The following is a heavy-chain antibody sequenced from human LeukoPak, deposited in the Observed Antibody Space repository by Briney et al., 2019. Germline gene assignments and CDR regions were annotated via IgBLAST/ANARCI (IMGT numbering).Heavy chain of an antibody. Sequence: GASVKVSCKASGYTFTSYYMHWVRQAPGQGREWGGIINPSGGSTSYAQKFQGRVTMTRDTSTSTVYMELRSLRSEDTAVYYCASEIAVAGNAYFDYWGQGTLSPSPQ. V-gene: IGHV1-46*01. CDR1: GYTFTSYY. CDR3: ASEIAVAGNAYFDY. CDR2: INPSGGST. J-gene: IGHJ4*02. D-gene: IGHD6-19*01.